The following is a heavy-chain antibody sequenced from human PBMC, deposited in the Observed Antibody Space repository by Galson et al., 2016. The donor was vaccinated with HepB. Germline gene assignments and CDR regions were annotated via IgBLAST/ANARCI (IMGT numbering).Heavy chain of an antibody. CDR3: AREGWELRGAFDI. CDR2: IYSGGST. V-gene: IGHV3-66*01. D-gene: IGHD1-26*01. J-gene: IGHJ3*02. CDR1: GSSFSNSG. Sequence: LRLSCAASGSSFSNSGMSWVRQAPGKGLEWVSVIYSGGSTYYADSVKGRFTISRNISKNTLYLQMNSLRAEDTAVYYCAREGWELRGAFDIWGQGTMVSVSS.